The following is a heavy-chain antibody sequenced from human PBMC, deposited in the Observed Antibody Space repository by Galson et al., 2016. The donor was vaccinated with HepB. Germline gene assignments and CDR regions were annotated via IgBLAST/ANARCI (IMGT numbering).Heavy chain of an antibody. D-gene: IGHD6-13*01. CDR3: ARWQKFSSSWYQAYYYYYYGMDV. CDR2: IIPIFVTT. V-gene: IGHV1-69*13. J-gene: IGHJ6*02. Sequence: SVKVSCKASGDSFNTYAFSWVRQAPGEGLEWMGGIIPIFVTTSYAQKFQGRVTITADESTSTVYMELSGLTSEDMAVYYCARWQKFSSSWYQAYYYYYYGMDVWGQGTTVTVSS. CDR1: GDSFNTYA.